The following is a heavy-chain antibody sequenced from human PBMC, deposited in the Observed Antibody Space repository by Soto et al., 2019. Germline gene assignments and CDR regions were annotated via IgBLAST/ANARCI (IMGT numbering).Heavy chain of an antibody. Sequence: SETLSLTCSVSGASISSYYWIWIRQSPGKGLEWIGYIHGSGSTDYNPSLKSRVIISGDTSKKQLSLNLSSVTDADTAVYYCARGAGWLAEYWGQGALVTVSS. CDR1: GASISSYY. J-gene: IGHJ4*02. V-gene: IGHV4-59*01. CDR2: IHGSGST. D-gene: IGHD5-12*01. CDR3: ARGAGWLAEY.